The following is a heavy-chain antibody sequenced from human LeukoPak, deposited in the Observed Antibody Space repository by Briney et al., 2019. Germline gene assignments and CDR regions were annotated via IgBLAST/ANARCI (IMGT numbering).Heavy chain of an antibody. CDR1: GGSISSGGYY. Sequence: SETLSLTCTVSGGSISSGGYYWSWIRPHPGKGLEWIGYIYYSGSTYYNPSLKSRVTISVDTSKNQFSLKLSSVTAADTAVYYCARDMVDTAMVTPSAAFDIWGQGTMVTVSS. D-gene: IGHD5-18*01. V-gene: IGHV4-31*03. CDR3: ARDMVDTAMVTPSAAFDI. J-gene: IGHJ3*02. CDR2: IYYSGST.